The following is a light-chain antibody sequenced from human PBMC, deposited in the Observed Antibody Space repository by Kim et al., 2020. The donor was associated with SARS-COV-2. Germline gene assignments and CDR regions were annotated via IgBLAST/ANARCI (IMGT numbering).Light chain of an antibody. CDR2: YDS. CDR1: NIGNKS. CDR3: QVWDSSSDHPV. Sequence: APGKTARITCGGNNIGNKSVPWYQRKPGQAPVLVIYYDSDRPSGIPERFSGSNSGNTATLTISRVEAGDEADYYCQVWDSSSDHPVFGGGTQLTVL. V-gene: IGLV3-21*04. J-gene: IGLJ2*01.